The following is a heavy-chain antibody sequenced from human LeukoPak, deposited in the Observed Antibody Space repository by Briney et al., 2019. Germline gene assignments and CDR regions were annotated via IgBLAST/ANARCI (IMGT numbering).Heavy chain of an antibody. CDR3: ARRGTAYCRGGNCYSDKYFDY. J-gene: IGHJ4*02. CDR2: INYSGNT. D-gene: IGHD2-15*01. CDR1: GGSLSGYY. V-gene: IGHV4-34*01. Sequence: PSETLSLTCAVYGGSLSGYYWTWIRQTPGKGLEWIGEINYSGNTNYNRSLKSRVTISADTSKNQFSLSLSSVTAADTAVYYCARRGTAYCRGGNCYSDKYFDYWGQGTQVTVSS.